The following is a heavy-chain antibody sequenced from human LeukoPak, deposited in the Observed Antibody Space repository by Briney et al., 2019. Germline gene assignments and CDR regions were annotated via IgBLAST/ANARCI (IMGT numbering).Heavy chain of an antibody. Sequence: GGSLRLSCAASGFTFSSYGMHWVRQAPGKGLEWVAVISYDGSNKYYADSVKGRFTISRDNSKNTLHLQMNSLRAEDTAVYYCAKEAPRIVALYYWGQGTLVTVSS. CDR2: ISYDGSNK. D-gene: IGHD3-22*01. V-gene: IGHV3-30*18. CDR1: GFTFSSYG. CDR3: AKEAPRIVALYY. J-gene: IGHJ4*02.